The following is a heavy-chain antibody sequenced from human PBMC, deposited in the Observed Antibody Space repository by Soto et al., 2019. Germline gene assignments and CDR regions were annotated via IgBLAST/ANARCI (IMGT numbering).Heavy chain of an antibody. V-gene: IGHV6-1*01. CDR1: GDSVSSNSAA. Sequence: SQIFSLTCAISGDSVSSNSAAWNWTRQYPSRGLEWLGRPYYRSKWYNEYAGSVKSRITINPATCKKQFSLKLNSVSPVDKAVYYCSRVATIVLLPAAMGYYYYGIDVWGQGTTVTVSS. CDR3: SRVATIVLLPAAMGYYYYGIDV. J-gene: IGHJ6*02. CDR2: PYYRSKWYN. D-gene: IGHD2-2*01.